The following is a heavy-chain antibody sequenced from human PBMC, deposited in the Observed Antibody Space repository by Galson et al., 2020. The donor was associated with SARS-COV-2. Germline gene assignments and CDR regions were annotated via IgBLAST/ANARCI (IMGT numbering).Heavy chain of an antibody. CDR1: GFTFSSYG. D-gene: IGHD3-10*01. V-gene: IGHV3-33*01. Sequence: GESLKISCAASGFTFSSYGMHWVRQAQGKGLEWVAVIWYDGSNKYYADSVKGRFTISRDNSKNTLYLQMNSLRAEDTAVYYCARVYHYYGSGSYLPWFDPWGQGTLVTVSS. J-gene: IGHJ5*02. CDR3: ARVYHYYGSGSYLPWFDP. CDR2: IWYDGSNK.